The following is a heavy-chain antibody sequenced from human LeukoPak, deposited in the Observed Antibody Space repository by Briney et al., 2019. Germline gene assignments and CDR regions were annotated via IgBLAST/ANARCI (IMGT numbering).Heavy chain of an antibody. CDR3: AKDGYSSSWPPPFDY. J-gene: IGHJ4*02. CDR2: ISYDGSNK. CDR1: GFTFSSYG. Sequence: PGRSLRLSCAASGFTFSSYGMHWVRQAPGKGLEWVAVISYDGSNKYYADSVKGRFTISRDNSKNTLYLQMNSLRAEDTAVYYCAKDGYSSSWPPPFDYWGQGTLVTVSS. D-gene: IGHD6-13*01. V-gene: IGHV3-30*18.